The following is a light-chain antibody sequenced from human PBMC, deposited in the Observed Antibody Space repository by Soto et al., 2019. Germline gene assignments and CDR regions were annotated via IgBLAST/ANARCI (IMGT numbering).Light chain of an antibody. V-gene: IGKV3D-7*01. CDR2: GAS. J-gene: IGKJ4*01. CDR1: QSVSSSY. CDR3: QQDYNLPLT. Sequence: PGERFTLSCRASQSVSSSYLTWYQQKPGQAPRLLIYGASTRATSIPARFSGSGSGTDFTLTISSLQPEDFAVYYCQQDYNLPLTFGGGTKVDI.